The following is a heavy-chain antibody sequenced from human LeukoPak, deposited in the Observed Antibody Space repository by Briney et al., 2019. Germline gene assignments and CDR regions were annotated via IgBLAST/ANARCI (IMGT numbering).Heavy chain of an antibody. V-gene: IGHV1-46*01. Sequence: ASVKVSCKAPGYTFTSYYMHWVRQAPGQGLEWMGIINPSGGSTSYAQKFQGRVTMTRDTSTSTVYMELSSLRSEDTAVYYCARAAILYGDYGNWFDPWGQGTLVTVSS. D-gene: IGHD4-17*01. CDR1: GYTFTSYY. CDR2: INPSGGST. J-gene: IGHJ5*02. CDR3: ARAAILYGDYGNWFDP.